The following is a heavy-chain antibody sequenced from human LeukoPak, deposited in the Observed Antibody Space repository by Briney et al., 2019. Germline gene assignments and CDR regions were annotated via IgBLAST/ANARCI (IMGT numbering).Heavy chain of an antibody. V-gene: IGHV4-34*01. D-gene: IGHD3-9*01. CDR1: GGSFSGYY. CDR2: RNHSGST. CDR3: ARGTQVLRYFDWLQYWFDP. Sequence: PSETLSLTCAVCGGSFSGYYWSWMRPPPGKGLEWIGERNHSGSTNYNPSLKSRVTISVDTSKNQFPLKLSSVTAADTAVYYCARGTQVLRYFDWLQYWFDPWGQGTLVTVSS. J-gene: IGHJ5*02.